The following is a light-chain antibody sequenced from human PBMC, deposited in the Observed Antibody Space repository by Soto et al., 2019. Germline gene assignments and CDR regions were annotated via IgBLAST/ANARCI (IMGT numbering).Light chain of an antibody. V-gene: IGLV1-47*01. CDR2: RDD. J-gene: IGLJ1*01. CDR3: GSFASGSTLYV. Sequence: QSVLTQPPSASGTPGQRVTISCSGSSSNIGRNYVSWYQQLPGTAPKLLIYRDDERPSGVPDRFSGSKSGNTASLTISGLQAEDEADYHCGSFASGSTLYVFGTGTKLTVL. CDR1: SSNIGRNY.